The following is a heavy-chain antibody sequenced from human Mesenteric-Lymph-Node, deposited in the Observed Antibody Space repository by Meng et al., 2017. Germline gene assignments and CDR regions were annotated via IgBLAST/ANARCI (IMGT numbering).Heavy chain of an antibody. Sequence: GESLKISCAASGFTFSSYEMNWVRQAPGKGLEWVSYISSSGSTIYYADSVKGRFTISRDNAKNSLYLQMNSLRGEDTAVYYCARERSSGRPHYYNYGLDVWGQGTTVTVSS. V-gene: IGHV3-48*03. CDR1: GFTFSSYE. CDR2: ISSSGSTI. CDR3: ARERSSGRPHYYNYGLDV. J-gene: IGHJ6*02. D-gene: IGHD3-10*01.